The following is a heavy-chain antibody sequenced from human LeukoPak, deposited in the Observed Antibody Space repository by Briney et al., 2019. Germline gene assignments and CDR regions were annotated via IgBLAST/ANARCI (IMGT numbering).Heavy chain of an antibody. V-gene: IGHV4-59*01. CDR3: ARGDGISKDY. D-gene: IGHD2/OR15-2a*01. Sequence: PSETLSLTCTVSGGSISSYYWSWIRQPPGKGLEWIGYIYYSGSTNYNPSLKSRVTISVDTSKNQFSLKLSSVTAADTAVYYCARGDGISKDYWRQGTLVTVSS. CDR1: GGSISSYY. J-gene: IGHJ4*02. CDR2: IYYSGST.